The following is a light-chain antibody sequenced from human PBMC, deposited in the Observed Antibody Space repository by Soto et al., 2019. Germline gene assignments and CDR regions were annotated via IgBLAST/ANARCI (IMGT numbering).Light chain of an antibody. Sequence: DIPMTQSPSTLSASIGDRVTISCRASQTISNWLAWYQQKPGKPPRLLIYDASRSQTGVPSRFSGIGSGTEFTLTITSLQPDDVATYYCQHYNSHSAHAFGGGTKVDI. CDR3: QHYNSHSAHA. CDR2: DAS. J-gene: IGKJ4*01. CDR1: QTISNW. V-gene: IGKV1-5*01.